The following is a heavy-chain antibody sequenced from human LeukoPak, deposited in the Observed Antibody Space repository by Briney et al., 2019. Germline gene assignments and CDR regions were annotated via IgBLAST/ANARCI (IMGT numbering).Heavy chain of an antibody. J-gene: IGHJ4*02. CDR3: ARTGGYNYFFDY. D-gene: IGHD5-24*01. CDR2: LLYSGAT. Sequence: SETLSLTCTVSGGSVSNHYWSWIRQPPGKELEWIGYLLYSGATNYNPSLKSRVTISMDTSMNQFSLKLSSVTAADTAVYYCARTGGYNYFFDYWGQGTLVTVSS. V-gene: IGHV4-59*02. CDR1: GGSVSNHY.